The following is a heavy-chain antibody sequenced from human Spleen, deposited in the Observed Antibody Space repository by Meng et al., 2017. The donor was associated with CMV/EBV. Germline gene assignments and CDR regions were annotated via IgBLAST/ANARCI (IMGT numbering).Heavy chain of an antibody. J-gene: IGHJ6*02. Sequence: TCAASGFAFSTDAMTWVRQAPGKGLEWVPVIYSGGSATYHADSVKGRFNISRDNTKNMVYLHMNSLRADDTARYYCARLGSYTYYYYGMDVWGQGTTVTVSS. V-gene: IGHV3-23*03. D-gene: IGHD1-26*01. CDR3: ARLGSYTYYYYGMDV. CDR2: IYSGGSAT. CDR1: GFAFSTDA.